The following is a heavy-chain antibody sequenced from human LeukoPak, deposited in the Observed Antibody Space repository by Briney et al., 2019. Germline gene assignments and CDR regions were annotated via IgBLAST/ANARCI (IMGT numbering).Heavy chain of an antibody. V-gene: IGHV5-51*01. CDR1: GYGFTNYW. Sequence: RGESLKISCKSSGYGFTNYWIGWVRQMPGKGLEWMGIIYPDDSDARYSPSFQGQVTISVDKSISTAYLQWSSLKASDTAMYYCAKLGAYTSSWYGFVDYWGQGTLITVSS. CDR3: AKLGAYTSSWYGFVDY. CDR2: IYPDDSDA. D-gene: IGHD6-19*01. J-gene: IGHJ4*02.